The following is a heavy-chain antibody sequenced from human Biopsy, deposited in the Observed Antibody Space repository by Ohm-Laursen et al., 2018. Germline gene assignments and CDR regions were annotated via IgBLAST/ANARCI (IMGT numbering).Heavy chain of an antibody. Sequence: SLRLSCAASGFSFSDYHMRWIRQAPGRGLEWVSYISGGGTIYYGDSMKGRVTISSDNAKNSLYLQMHSLRAEDTAVYYCARDTRWSPYSMDVWGQGTTVTVPS. CDR1: GFSFSDYH. J-gene: IGHJ6*02. V-gene: IGHV3-11*01. CDR2: ISGGGTI. CDR3: ARDTRWSPYSMDV. D-gene: IGHD4-23*01.